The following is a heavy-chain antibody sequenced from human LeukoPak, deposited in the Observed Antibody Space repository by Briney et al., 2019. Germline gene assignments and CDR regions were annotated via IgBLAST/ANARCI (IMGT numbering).Heavy chain of an antibody. CDR3: ARGSASNWPVDI. D-gene: IGHD6-13*01. CDR2: ILPVFGTP. J-gene: IGHJ4*02. V-gene: IGHV1-69*13. Sequence: SVKVSCKASGGSFTSYPISWVRQAPGQGLEWMGGILPVFGTPNYARGFQGGVTISADDSTTTAFMELTSLRSEDTAVYYCARGSASNWPVDIWGQGTLVTVSS. CDR1: GGSFTSYP.